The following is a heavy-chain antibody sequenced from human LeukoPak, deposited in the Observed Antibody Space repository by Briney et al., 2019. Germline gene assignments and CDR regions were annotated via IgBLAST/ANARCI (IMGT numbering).Heavy chain of an antibody. CDR2: IYHSGST. CDR1: DYSISSGYY. CDR3: ARRDFWRRTDFDY. Sequence: TSETLSLTCAVSDYSISSGYYWGWIRQPPGKGLEWIGSIYHSGSTYYNPSLKSRVTISVDTSKNQFSLKLSSVTAADTAVYYCARRDFWRRTDFDYWGQGTLVTVSS. J-gene: IGHJ4*02. V-gene: IGHV4-38-2*01. D-gene: IGHD3/OR15-3a*01.